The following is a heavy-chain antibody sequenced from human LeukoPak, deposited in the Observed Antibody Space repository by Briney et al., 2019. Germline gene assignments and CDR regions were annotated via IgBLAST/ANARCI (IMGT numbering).Heavy chain of an antibody. D-gene: IGHD4-17*01. Sequence: GGSLRHSCAASGFTFDIYAMSWVRQAPGKGLEWVSAISGSGGSTYYADSVKGRFTISRGNSKNTLYLQMNSLRAEDTAVYYCAKGGLRGDYDDAFDIWGQGTMVTVSS. CDR2: ISGSGGST. J-gene: IGHJ3*02. CDR1: GFTFDIYA. V-gene: IGHV3-23*01. CDR3: AKGGLRGDYDDAFDI.